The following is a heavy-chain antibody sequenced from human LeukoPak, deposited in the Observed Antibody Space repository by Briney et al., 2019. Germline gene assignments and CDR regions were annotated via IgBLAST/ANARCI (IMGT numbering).Heavy chain of an antibody. J-gene: IGHJ4*02. V-gene: IGHV1-18*01. Sequence: ASVKVSCKASGYTFTSYGISWLRQAPGQGLEWMGWISAYNGNTNYAQKLQGRVTMNTDTSTSTAYMELRSLRSDDTAVYYCASHGSPRGYSAYYLDYWGQGTLVTVSS. CDR3: ASHGSPRGYSAYYLDY. CDR2: ISAYNGNT. CDR1: GYTFTSYG. D-gene: IGHD5-12*01.